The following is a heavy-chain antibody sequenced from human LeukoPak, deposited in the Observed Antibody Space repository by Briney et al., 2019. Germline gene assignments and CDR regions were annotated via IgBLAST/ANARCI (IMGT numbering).Heavy chain of an antibody. J-gene: IGHJ4*02. CDR1: GFTFSSYS. D-gene: IGHD3-10*01. CDR2: ISNSSSYI. V-gene: IGHV3-21*01. Sequence: PGGSLRLSCAASGFTFSSYSMNWVRQAPGKGLEWVSSISNSSSYIYYADSVKGRFTISRDNAKNSLYLQLNSLRVEDTAMYYCARHSSGSYYTYWGQGTLVTVSS. CDR3: ARHSSGSYYTY.